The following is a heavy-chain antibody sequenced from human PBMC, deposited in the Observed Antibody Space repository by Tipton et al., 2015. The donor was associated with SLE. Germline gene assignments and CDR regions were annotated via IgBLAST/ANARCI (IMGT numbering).Heavy chain of an antibody. CDR3: ARGGLFAFDL. J-gene: IGHJ3*01. Sequence: QSGAEVKKPGASVKVSCKASGYTFASYGINWVRQAPGQGLEWMGWISGYNGETIYAQKSQGRVIMTRDASIGTAYMELSRLRSDDTAMYYCARGGLFAFDLWGQGTRVTVSS. CDR2: ISGYNGET. CDR1: GYTFASYG. V-gene: IGHV1-18*01.